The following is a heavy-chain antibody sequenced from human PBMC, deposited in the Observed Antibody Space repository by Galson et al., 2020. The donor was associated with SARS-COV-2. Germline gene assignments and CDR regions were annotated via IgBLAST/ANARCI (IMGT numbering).Heavy chain of an antibody. CDR3: ARGPGGLMITFGARYVGAFDI. V-gene: IGHV1-18*04. J-gene: IGHJ3*02. CDR1: GYTFTSYG. D-gene: IGHD3-16*01. CDR2: ISAYNGNT. Sequence: ASVKVSCKASGYTFTSYGISWVRQAPGQGLEWMGWISAYNGNTNYAQKLQGRVTMTTDTSTSTAYMELRSLRSDDTAVYYCARGPGGLMITFGARYVGAFDIWGQGTMVTVSS.